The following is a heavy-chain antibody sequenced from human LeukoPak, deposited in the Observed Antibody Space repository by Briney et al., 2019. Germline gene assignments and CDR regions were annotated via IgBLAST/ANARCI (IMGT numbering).Heavy chain of an antibody. D-gene: IGHD6-6*01. Sequence: SETLSLTCTVSGGSISSYYWSWIRQPPGKGLEWIGYIYYSGSTNYNPSLKSRVTISVDTSKNQFSLKLSSVTAADTAVYYCARSSSSDYWSQGTLVTVSS. CDR1: GGSISSYY. V-gene: IGHV4-59*01. CDR3: ARSSSSDY. CDR2: IYYSGST. J-gene: IGHJ4*02.